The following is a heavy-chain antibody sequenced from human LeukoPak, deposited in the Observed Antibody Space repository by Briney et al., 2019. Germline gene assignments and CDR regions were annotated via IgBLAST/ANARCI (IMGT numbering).Heavy chain of an antibody. J-gene: IGHJ3*02. CDR3: AREAPYNWNDDAFDI. V-gene: IGHV3-30*02. D-gene: IGHD1-20*01. Sequence: PGGSLRLSCAASGFTFSSYGMHWVRQAPGKGLEWVAFIRYDGSNKYYADSVKGRFTISRDNSKNTLYLQMNSLRSEDTAVYYCAREAPYNWNDDAFDIWGQGTMVTVSS. CDR1: GFTFSSYG. CDR2: IRYDGSNK.